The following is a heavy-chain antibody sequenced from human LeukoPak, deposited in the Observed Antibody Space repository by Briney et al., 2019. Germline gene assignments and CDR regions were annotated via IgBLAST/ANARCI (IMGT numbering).Heavy chain of an antibody. Sequence: GGSLRLSCAASGFTFSSYAMSWVRQAPGKGLEWVSAISGSGGSTYYADSVKGRFTISRDNSKNTLYLQMNSLRAEDTAVYYCAKSTHGARYCGGDCYSVDYWDQRTLVTVSS. CDR3: AKSTHGARYCGGDCYSVDY. CDR2: ISGSGGST. CDR1: GFTFSSYA. J-gene: IGHJ4*02. D-gene: IGHD2-21*01. V-gene: IGHV3-23*01.